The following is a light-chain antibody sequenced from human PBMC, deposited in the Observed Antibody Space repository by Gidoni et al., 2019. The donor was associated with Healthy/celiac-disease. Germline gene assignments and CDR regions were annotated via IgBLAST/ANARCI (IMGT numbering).Light chain of an antibody. V-gene: IGLV3-21*03. CDR1: TIGSKS. Sequence: SYVLPHPPSVSVAPGKTARITCGGNTIGSKSVHWYQQKPGQAPVLVVYDDSDRPSGIPERFSGSNSGNTATLTISRVEAGDEADYYCQVWDSSSDPVVFGGGTKLTVL. CDR2: DDS. CDR3: QVWDSSSDPVV. J-gene: IGLJ2*01.